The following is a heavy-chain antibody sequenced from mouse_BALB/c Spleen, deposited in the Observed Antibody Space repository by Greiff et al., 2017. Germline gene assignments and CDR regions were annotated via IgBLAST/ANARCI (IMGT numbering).Heavy chain of an antibody. V-gene: IGHV1-14*01. Sequence: VQLKQSGPELVKPGASVKMSCKASGYTFTSYVMHWVKQKPGQGLEWIGYINPYNDGTKYNEKFKGKATLTSDKSSSTAYMELSSLTSEDSAVYYCARRREIKEFAYWGQGTLVTVSA. J-gene: IGHJ3*01. CDR1: GYTFTSYV. CDR2: INPYNDGT. D-gene: IGHD1-3*01. CDR3: ARRREIKEFAY.